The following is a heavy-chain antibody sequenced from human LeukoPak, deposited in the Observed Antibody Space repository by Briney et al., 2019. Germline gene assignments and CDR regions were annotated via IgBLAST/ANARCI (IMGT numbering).Heavy chain of an antibody. D-gene: IGHD5-18*01. CDR3: AISQQLWYYFDS. CDR2: ISWSSGTI. CDR1: GFTFDDYA. J-gene: IGHJ4*02. V-gene: IGHV3-9*01. Sequence: GTSLRLSCAASGFTFDDYAMHWVRQAPGKGLEWVSGISWSSGTIAYADSVKGRFTISRDNAKNSLYLQMNSLRAEDTALYYCAISQQLWYYFDSWGQGTLVTVSS.